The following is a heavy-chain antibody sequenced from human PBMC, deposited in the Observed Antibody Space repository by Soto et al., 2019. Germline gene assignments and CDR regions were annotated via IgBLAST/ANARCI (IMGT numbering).Heavy chain of an antibody. J-gene: IGHJ5*02. V-gene: IGHV4-30-2*01. CDR2: IYHSGST. D-gene: IGHD2-2*01. CDR3: ASRSSFKAFDP. CDR1: GGSISSDGYS. Sequence: QLQLQESGAGQVKLSQTLCLTCAVSGGSISSDGYSWSWIRRPPGKGLEWIGYIYHSGSTYYNPSLKSRVTISVDRSKNQFSLKLSSVTAADTAVYYCASRSSFKAFDPWGQGTLVTVSS.